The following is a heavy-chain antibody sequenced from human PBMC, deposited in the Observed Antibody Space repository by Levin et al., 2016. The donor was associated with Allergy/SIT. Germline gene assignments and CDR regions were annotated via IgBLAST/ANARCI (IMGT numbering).Heavy chain of an antibody. CDR2: IKSRIDGGTT. D-gene: IGHD3-9*01. Sequence: LSLTCAASGFTVRNSWVSWVRQAPGKGLEWLGRIKSRIDGGTTDYAAALKGRVNISRDDSKNMVYLQMNSLKIEDTAVYYCSTPGQDFDPTYHNGLDVWGQGTTVTVSS. CDR1: GFTVRNSW. J-gene: IGHJ6*02. V-gene: IGHV3-15*01. CDR3: STPGQDFDPTYHNGLDV.